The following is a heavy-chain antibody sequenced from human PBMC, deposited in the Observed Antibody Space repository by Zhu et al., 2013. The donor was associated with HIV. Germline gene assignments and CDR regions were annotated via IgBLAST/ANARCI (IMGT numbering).Heavy chain of an antibody. D-gene: IGHD3-3*01. CDR3: ARDRVGIFGVVPSRNYYYGMDV. CDR2: IIPIFGTA. V-gene: IGHV1-69*01. CDR1: GGTFSSYA. J-gene: IGHJ6*02. Sequence: QVQLVQSGAEVKKPGSSVKVSCKASGGTFSSYAISWVRQAPGQGLEWMGGIIPIFGTANYAQKFQGRVTITADESTSTAYMELSSLRSEDTAVYYCARDRVGIFGVVPSRNYYYGMDVWGQGTTVTVSS.